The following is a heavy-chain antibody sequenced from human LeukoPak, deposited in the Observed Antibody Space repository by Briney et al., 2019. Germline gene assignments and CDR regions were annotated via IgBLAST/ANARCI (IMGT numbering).Heavy chain of an antibody. Sequence: GGSLRLSCAASGFNFGVYAMTWVRQAPAQGLEWVSTIGGIDGAAHYADSVKGRFTISRDNSKNTLYLQMNSLRDEDTAVYYCAKSSYYDASGYYREYYFDYWGQGTLVTVSS. J-gene: IGHJ4*02. CDR2: IGGIDGAA. D-gene: IGHD3-22*01. CDR3: AKSSYYDASGYYREYYFDY. CDR1: GFNFGVYA. V-gene: IGHV3-23*01.